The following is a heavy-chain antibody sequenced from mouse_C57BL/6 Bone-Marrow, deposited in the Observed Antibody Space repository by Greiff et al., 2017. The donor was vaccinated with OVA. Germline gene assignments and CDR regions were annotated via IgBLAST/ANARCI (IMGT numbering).Heavy chain of an antibody. CDR1: GFTFSSYA. Sequence: DVKLVESGGGLVKPGGSLKLSCAASGFTFSSYAMSWVRQTPEKRLEWVATISDGGSYTYYPDNVKGRFTISRDNAKNNLYLQMSHLKSEDTAMYYCARDPLYDYDRGYYAMDYWGQGTSVTVSS. V-gene: IGHV5-4*01. CDR3: ARDPLYDYDRGYYAMDY. CDR2: ISDGGSYT. D-gene: IGHD2-4*01. J-gene: IGHJ4*01.